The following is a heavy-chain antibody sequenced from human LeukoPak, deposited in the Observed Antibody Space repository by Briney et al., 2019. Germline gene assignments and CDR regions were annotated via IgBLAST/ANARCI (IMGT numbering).Heavy chain of an antibody. D-gene: IGHD6-13*01. CDR1: GGSFSGYY. Sequence: SETLSLTCAVYGGSFSGYYWSWIRQPPGKGLEWIGEINHSGSTNYNPSLKSRATISVDTSKNQFSLKLSSVTAADTAVYYCARQRAYNSSSWYPFDYWGQGTLVTVSS. CDR2: INHSGST. J-gene: IGHJ4*02. CDR3: ARQRAYNSSSWYPFDY. V-gene: IGHV4-34*01.